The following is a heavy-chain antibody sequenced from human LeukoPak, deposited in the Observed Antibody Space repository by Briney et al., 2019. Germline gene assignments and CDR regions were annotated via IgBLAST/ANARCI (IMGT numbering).Heavy chain of an antibody. Sequence: QSGASLRLSCAASGFTFSSYAMSWVRQAPGKGLEWVSAISGGGGSTYYADSVKGRFTISRDNSKNTLYLQMNSQRAEDTAVYYCATPDYGDYFFDYWGQGTLVTVSS. CDR1: GFTFSSYA. CDR3: ATPDYGDYFFDY. CDR2: ISGGGGST. J-gene: IGHJ4*02. V-gene: IGHV3-23*01. D-gene: IGHD4-17*01.